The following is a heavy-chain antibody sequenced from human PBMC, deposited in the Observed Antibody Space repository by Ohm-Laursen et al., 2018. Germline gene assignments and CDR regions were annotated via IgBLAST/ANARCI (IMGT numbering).Heavy chain of an antibody. CDR2: IWYDGSNE. CDR3: AKSRSGDGINFDC. Sequence: SLRLSCTASGFTFSSYGMHWVRQAPGKGLEWVVVIWYDGSNEYYADSVKGRFTISRDNSKNTLCLQVNSLRAEDTAVYYCAKSRSGDGINFDCWGQGTLVTVSS. J-gene: IGHJ4*02. V-gene: IGHV3-33*06. D-gene: IGHD3-10*01. CDR1: GFTFSSYG.